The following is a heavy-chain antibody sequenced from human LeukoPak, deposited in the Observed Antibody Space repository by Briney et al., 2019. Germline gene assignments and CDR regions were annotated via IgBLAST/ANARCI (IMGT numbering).Heavy chain of an antibody. CDR3: ARCTDVGNSSGWYYVP. CDR1: GGSISSSSYY. J-gene: IGHJ5*02. CDR2: IYYSGST. Sequence: SSETLSLTCTVSGGSISSSSYYWGWIRQPPGKGLEWIGSIYYSGSTYYNPSLKSRVTISVDTSKNQFSLKLSSVTAADTAVYYCARCTDVGNSSGWYYVPWGQGTLVTVSS. V-gene: IGHV4-39*01. D-gene: IGHD6-19*01.